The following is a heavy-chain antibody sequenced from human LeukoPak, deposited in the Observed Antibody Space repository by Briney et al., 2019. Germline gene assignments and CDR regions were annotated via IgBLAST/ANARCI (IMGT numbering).Heavy chain of an antibody. CDR3: ARSEQLVYYYYGMDV. J-gene: IGHJ6*02. CDR1: RGTFRPSV. V-gene: IGHV1-69*04. D-gene: IGHD6-6*01. CDR2: IIPIFCIA. Sequence: ASVNVSCKPSRGTFRPSVISRVRQAPGHEVEWWGRIIPIFCIANYAQKFQGRVTITTDKSTSTASMELSRLRSEDTAVYYCARSEQLVYYYYGMDVWGQGTTVTVSS.